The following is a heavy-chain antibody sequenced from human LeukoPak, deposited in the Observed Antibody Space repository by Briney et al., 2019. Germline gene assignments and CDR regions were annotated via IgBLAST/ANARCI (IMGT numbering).Heavy chain of an antibody. CDR3: AREYIAAAGTTGFDP. CDR1: GGSISSYY. V-gene: IGHV4-59*01. J-gene: IGHJ5*02. CDR2: IYYSGST. D-gene: IGHD6-13*01. Sequence: SETLSLTCTVSGGSISSYYWSWIRQPPGKGLEWIGYIYYSGSTNYNPSLKSRVTISVDTSKNRFSLKLSSVTAADTAVYYCAREYIAAAGTTGFDPWGQGTLVTVSS.